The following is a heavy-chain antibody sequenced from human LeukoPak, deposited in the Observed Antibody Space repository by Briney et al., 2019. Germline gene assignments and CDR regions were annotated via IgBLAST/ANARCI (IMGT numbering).Heavy chain of an antibody. Sequence: PGGSLRLSCAASGFTFDDHAMHWVRQAPGKGLEWVSGISWNSGSIAYADSVKGRFTISRDNAKNSLYLQMNSLRAEDTALYYCAKDFGRSAYDRPFDYWGQGTLVTVSS. J-gene: IGHJ4*02. D-gene: IGHD5-12*01. V-gene: IGHV3-9*01. CDR2: ISWNSGSI. CDR1: GFTFDDHA. CDR3: AKDFGRSAYDRPFDY.